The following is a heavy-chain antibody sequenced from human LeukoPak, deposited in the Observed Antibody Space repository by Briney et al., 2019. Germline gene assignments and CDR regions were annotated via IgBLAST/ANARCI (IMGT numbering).Heavy chain of an antibody. Sequence: TGGSLRLSCAASGFSFSSYSMNWVRQAPGKGLEWVAVIWYDGSNKYYADSVKGRFTISRDNSKNTLYLQMNSLRAEDTAVYYCASGRSSTSCSMRLCPWGMDVWGQGTTVTVSS. CDR1: GFSFSSYS. J-gene: IGHJ6*02. CDR2: IWYDGSNK. D-gene: IGHD2-2*01. V-gene: IGHV3-33*08. CDR3: ASGRSSTSCSMRLCPWGMDV.